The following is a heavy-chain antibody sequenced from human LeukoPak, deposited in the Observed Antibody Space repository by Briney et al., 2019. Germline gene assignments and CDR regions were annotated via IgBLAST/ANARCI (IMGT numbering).Heavy chain of an antibody. D-gene: IGHD4-17*01. CDR2: ITGSGASP. V-gene: IGHV3-23*01. CDR3: ARGPIPQYGDYWNNWFDP. J-gene: IGHJ5*02. CDR1: GFTFSIYG. Sequence: QPGGSLRLSCAASGFTFSIYGMNWVRQVPGKGLEWVSGITGSGASPNYADSQKGRFTIYRDNSKNTLYLQMNSLRADDTAVYYCARGPIPQYGDYWNNWFDPWGQGTLVTVSS.